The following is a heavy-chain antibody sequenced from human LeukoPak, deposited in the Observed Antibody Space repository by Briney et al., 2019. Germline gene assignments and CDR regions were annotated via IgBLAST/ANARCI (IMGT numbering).Heavy chain of an antibody. Sequence: PGGSLRLSCAASGFTFSRYAIHWVRQAPGKGLDWVAIISYDGSNKYYADSVKGRFTISRDNSKNTLYLQMNSLRAEDTAVYYCAKGAPSIRYFDWLLPALFDYWGQGTLVTVSS. V-gene: IGHV3-30*04. D-gene: IGHD3-9*01. J-gene: IGHJ4*02. CDR1: GFTFSRYA. CDR3: AKGAPSIRYFDWLLPALFDY. CDR2: ISYDGSNK.